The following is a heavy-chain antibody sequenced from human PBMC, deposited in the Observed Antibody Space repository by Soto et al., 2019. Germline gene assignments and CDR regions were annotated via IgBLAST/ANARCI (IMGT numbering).Heavy chain of an antibody. CDR3: ARGGDSSGWTGSNWFDP. Sequence: ASVKVSCKASGYTFTSYGISWVRQAPGQGLEWMGWISAYNGNTNYAQKLQGRVTMTTDTSTSTAYMELRSLRSDDTAVYYCARGGDSSGWTGSNWFDPWGQGTLVTVSS. CDR1: GYTFTSYG. CDR2: ISAYNGNT. J-gene: IGHJ5*02. V-gene: IGHV1-18*01. D-gene: IGHD6-19*01.